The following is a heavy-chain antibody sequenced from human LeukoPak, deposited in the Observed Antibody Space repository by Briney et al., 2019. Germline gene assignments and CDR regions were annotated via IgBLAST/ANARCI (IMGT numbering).Heavy chain of an antibody. CDR2: IYYSGST. CDR3: ARRGLGGYGYTLDY. Sequence: SETLSLTCTVSGGSISSYYWSWIRQPPGKGLEWIGYIYYSGSTNYNPSLKSRVTISVDTSKNQFSLKLSSVTAADTAVYYCARRGLGGYGYTLDYWGQGTLVTVSS. CDR1: GGSISSYY. V-gene: IGHV4-59*01. D-gene: IGHD5-18*01. J-gene: IGHJ4*02.